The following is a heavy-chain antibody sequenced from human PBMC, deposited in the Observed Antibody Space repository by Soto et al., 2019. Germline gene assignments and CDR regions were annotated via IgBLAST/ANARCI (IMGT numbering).Heavy chain of an antibody. V-gene: IGHV4-39*01. Sequence: SETLSLTCTVSGGSISSSSYYWGWIRQPPGKGLEWIGSIYYSGSTYYNPSLKSRVTISVDTSKNQFSLKLSSVTAADTAVYYCAQRDIVVVPAASYYYYGMDVWGQGTTVTVSS. CDR3: AQRDIVVVPAASYYYYGMDV. J-gene: IGHJ6*02. CDR2: IYYSGST. CDR1: GGSISSSSYY. D-gene: IGHD2-2*01.